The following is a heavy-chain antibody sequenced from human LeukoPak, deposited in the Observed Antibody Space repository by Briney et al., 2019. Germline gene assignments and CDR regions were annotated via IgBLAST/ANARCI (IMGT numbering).Heavy chain of an antibody. J-gene: IGHJ4*02. D-gene: IGHD3-22*01. V-gene: IGHV3-23*01. CDR2: ISSSGDST. CDR1: GFSFSSYA. CDR3: AKDPLTYYYDSSGSV. Sequence: GGSLRLSCAASGFSFSSYAMTWVRQAPGKGLEWVSTISSSGDSTFYGDSVMGRFTISRDNFKNTLFLQMSSLRVEDTAVYYCAKDPLTYYYDSSGSVWGQGTLVTVYS.